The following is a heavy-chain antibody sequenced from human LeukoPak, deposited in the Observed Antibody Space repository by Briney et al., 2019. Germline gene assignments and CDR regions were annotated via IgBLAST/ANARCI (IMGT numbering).Heavy chain of an antibody. V-gene: IGHV3-48*01. CDR1: GFTFSSYS. Sequence: PGGSLRLSCAASGFTFSSYSMNWVRQAPGKGLEWVSYISSSSSTIYYADSVKGRFTISRDNAKNSLYLQMNSLRAEDTAVYYCTTEGRRPVATFDYWGQGTLVTVSS. D-gene: IGHD3-10*01. CDR3: TTEGRRPVATFDY. CDR2: ISSSSSTI. J-gene: IGHJ4*02.